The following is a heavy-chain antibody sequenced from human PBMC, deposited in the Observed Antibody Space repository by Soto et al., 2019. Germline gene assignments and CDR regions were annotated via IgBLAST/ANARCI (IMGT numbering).Heavy chain of an antibody. J-gene: IGHJ4*02. D-gene: IGHD2-8*02. CDR3: ARGMTPPGAPAWYYFDA. V-gene: IGHV4-4*07. CDR2: FSLSGTT. CDR1: GASITSSSY. Sequence: QVQLQESGPGLMKPSETLSLTCTVSGASITSSSYWSWIRQPAGKGLEWIGRFSLSGTTNYNPSLGSRVTMSADVSKNQFSLRLTSVTAADTSLYYCARGMTPPGAPAWYYFDAGGQGTLFTVSS.